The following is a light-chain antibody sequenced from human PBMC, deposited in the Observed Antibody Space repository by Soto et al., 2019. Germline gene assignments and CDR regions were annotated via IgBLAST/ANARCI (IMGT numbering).Light chain of an antibody. CDR1: SSDVGGYSY. CDR3: SSYTSSSTVV. V-gene: IGLV2-14*01. Sequence: QSALAQPAAVSGSPGQTIIISCTGTSSDVGGYSYVSWYQQHPGKAPKLIIYEVTNRPSGVSHRFSGSKSGNTASLTISGLQAEDDSHYYCSSYTSSSTVVFGGGTKLTVL. J-gene: IGLJ2*01. CDR2: EVT.